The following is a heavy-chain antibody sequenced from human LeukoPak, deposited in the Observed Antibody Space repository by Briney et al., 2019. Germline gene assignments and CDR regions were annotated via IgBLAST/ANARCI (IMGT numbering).Heavy chain of an antibody. D-gene: IGHD2-15*01. Sequence: PGGSLRLSCAASGFTFSSYWKHWVRQAPGKGLVWVSRINSDGSSTSYADSVKGRFTISRDSAKNTLYLQMNSLRVEDTAVYYCAKRGSSETRWYPFDYWGQGTLVTVSS. V-gene: IGHV3-74*01. CDR3: AKRGSSETRWYPFDY. CDR2: INSDGSST. J-gene: IGHJ4*02. CDR1: GFTFSSYW.